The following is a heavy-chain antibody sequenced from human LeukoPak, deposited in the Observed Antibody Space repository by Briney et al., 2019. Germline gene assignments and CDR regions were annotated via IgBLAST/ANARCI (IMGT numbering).Heavy chain of an antibody. Sequence: GGSLRLSCTASGFTFSSYGMPWVRQAPGKGLEWVAVISYDGSTTSYGDSMKGRFTISRDNSKNTLYLQMNSLRAEDTAVYYCAKVHLTYYYDSSGYGFQDYWGQGTLVTVSS. CDR3: AKVHLTYYYDSSGYGFQDY. CDR2: ISYDGSTT. CDR1: GFTFSSYG. D-gene: IGHD3-22*01. J-gene: IGHJ4*02. V-gene: IGHV3-30*18.